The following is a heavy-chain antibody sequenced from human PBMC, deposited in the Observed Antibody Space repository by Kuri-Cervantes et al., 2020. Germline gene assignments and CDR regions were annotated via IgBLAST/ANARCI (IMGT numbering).Heavy chain of an antibody. CDR1: GGSISSSSYY. CDR2: IYYSGST. J-gene: IGHJ4*02. V-gene: IGHV4-39*01. D-gene: IGHD3-9*01. Sequence: LRLSCTVSGGSISSSSYYWGWIRQPPGKGLEWIGSIYYSGSTYYNPSLKSRVTISVDTSKNQFSLKLSSVTAADTAVYYCAGLVPLTVDYWGQGTLVTVSS. CDR3: AGLVPLTVDY.